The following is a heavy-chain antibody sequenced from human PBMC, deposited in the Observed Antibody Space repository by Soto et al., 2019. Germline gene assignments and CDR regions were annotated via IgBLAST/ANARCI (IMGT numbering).Heavy chain of an antibody. CDR1: GFTFSSYG. J-gene: IGHJ6*02. CDR2: IWYDGSNK. CDR3: ANLGRYRYASGPYYYYYGMDV. D-gene: IGHD5-18*01. V-gene: IGHV3-33*06. Sequence: PGGSLRLSCAASGFTFSSYGMHWVRQAPGKGLEWVAVIWYDGSNKYYADSVKGRFTISRDNSKNTLYLQMNSLRAEDTAVYYCANLGRYRYASGPYYYYYGMDVWGQGTTVTVSS.